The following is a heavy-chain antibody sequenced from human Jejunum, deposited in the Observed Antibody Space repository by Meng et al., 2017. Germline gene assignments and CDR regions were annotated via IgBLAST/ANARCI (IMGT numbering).Heavy chain of an antibody. Sequence: QVQLPESGPGLGKPSQTLSLTGSVSGGSSSSGDYSWSWIRQPPGKGLEWIGYIYYSGSTYYNPSLKSRVTISVDTSKNQFSLKLSSVTAADTAVYYCARDRTTGRYFDYWGQGTLVTVSS. CDR2: IYYSGST. J-gene: IGHJ4*02. D-gene: IGHD4-11*01. CDR1: GGSSSSGDYS. CDR3: ARDRTTGRYFDY. V-gene: IGHV4-30-4*01.